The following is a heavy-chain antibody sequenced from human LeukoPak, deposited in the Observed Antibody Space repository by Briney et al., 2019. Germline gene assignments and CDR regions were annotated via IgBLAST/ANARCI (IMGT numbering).Heavy chain of an antibody. J-gene: IGHJ2*01. CDR2: ISSSSSTI. D-gene: IGHD3-10*01. CDR1: GFIFNSYS. Sequence: PGGSLRLSCAASGFIFNSYSMNWFRQAPGKGLEWVSYISSSSSTIYYADSVKGRFTISRDNAKNSLYLQMNSLRAEDTAVYFCARGKDSNGSGTYYNIDWYFDLWGRGTLVTVSS. CDR3: ARGKDSNGSGTYYNIDWYFDL. V-gene: IGHV3-48*04.